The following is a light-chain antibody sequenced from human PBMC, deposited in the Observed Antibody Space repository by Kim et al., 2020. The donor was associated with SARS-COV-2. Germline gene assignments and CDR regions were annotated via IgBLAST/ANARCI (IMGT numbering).Light chain of an antibody. V-gene: IGKV3-20*01. Sequence: PGESATLSCRASQSVSSNSLAWYHQRPGQAPRLLIYLASTRATGAPDRFSGSGSGTDFTLTIRRLEPEDSGVFYCQQYDTSPYTFGQGTKVDIK. CDR2: LAS. J-gene: IGKJ2*01. CDR1: QSVSSNS. CDR3: QQYDTSPYT.